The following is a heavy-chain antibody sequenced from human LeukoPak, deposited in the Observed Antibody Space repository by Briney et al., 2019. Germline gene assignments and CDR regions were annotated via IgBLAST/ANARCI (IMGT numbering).Heavy chain of an antibody. Sequence: SVNVSCKASGYTFTSFGISWVRQAPGQGLEWMGWISAYNGNTIYAQMLQGRVTMTTDTSTSTAYMELRSLRSDDTAVYYCARDLSSSYYYVFDYWGQVTPATVSS. D-gene: IGHD3-22*01. CDR1: GYTFTSFG. CDR3: ARDLSSSYYYVFDY. J-gene: IGHJ4*02. V-gene: IGHV1-18*01. CDR2: ISAYNGNT.